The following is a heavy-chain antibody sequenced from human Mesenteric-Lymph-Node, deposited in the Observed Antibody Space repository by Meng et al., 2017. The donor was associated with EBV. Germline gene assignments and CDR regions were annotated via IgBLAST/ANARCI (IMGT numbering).Heavy chain of an antibody. CDR1: GGSFSGYY. J-gene: IGHJ4*02. V-gene: IGHV4-34*01. Sequence: QGPLQQWGAGLLKPSETLSLTCAVYGGSFSGYYWSWIRQPPGKGLEWIGEINHSGSTNYNPSLKSRVTISVDTSKNQFSLKLSSVTAADTAVYYCARGPYSSYDYWGQGTLVTVSS. CDR3: ARGPYSSYDY. D-gene: IGHD6-6*01. CDR2: INHSGST.